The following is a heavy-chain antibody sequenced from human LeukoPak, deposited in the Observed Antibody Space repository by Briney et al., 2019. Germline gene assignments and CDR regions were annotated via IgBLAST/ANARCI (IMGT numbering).Heavy chain of an antibody. V-gene: IGHV6-1*01. CDR2: TYYRSKWYN. CDR1: GDSVSSNSAA. J-gene: IGHJ4*02. Sequence: SSQTLSLTCAISGDSVSSNSAAWNWIRQSPSRGLEWLGRTYYRSKWYNDYAAFVTSRMTINADTSKNQFSLKLSSVTAADTAVYYCARGRYYDSSGDLYYFDYWGQGTLVTVSS. D-gene: IGHD3-22*01. CDR3: ARGRYYDSSGDLYYFDY.